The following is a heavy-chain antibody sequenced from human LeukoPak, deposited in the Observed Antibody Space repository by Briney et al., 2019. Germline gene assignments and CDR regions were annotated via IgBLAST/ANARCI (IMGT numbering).Heavy chain of an antibody. J-gene: IGHJ5*02. CDR2: INPNSGGT. CDR3: AREHDYDSSGDYNWFDP. CDR1: RYTFTRHY. V-gene: IGHV1-2*02. Sequence: ASVKASCMVSRYTFTRHYMRWDRQAPGQGLEWMGWINPNSGGTNYAQKFQGRVTMTRDTSISTAYMELSRRRSDDTAVYSCAREHDYDSSGDYNWFDPWGQGTLVTVSS. D-gene: IGHD3-22*01.